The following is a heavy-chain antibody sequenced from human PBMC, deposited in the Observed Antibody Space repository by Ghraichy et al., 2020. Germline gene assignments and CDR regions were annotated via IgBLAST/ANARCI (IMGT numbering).Heavy chain of an antibody. J-gene: IGHJ4*02. Sequence: GESLNISCAASGFTFSSYAMSWVRQAPGKGLEWVSAISGSGGSTYYADSVKGRFTISRDNSKNTLYLQMNSLRAEDTAVYYCAKDKSWLWEYYFDYWGQGTLVTVSS. CDR1: GFTFSSYA. CDR3: AKDKSWLWEYYFDY. D-gene: IGHD3-10*01. V-gene: IGHV3-23*01. CDR2: ISGSGGST.